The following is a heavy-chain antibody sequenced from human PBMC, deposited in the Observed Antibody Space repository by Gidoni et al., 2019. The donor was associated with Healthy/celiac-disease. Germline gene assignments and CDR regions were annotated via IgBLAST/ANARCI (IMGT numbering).Heavy chain of an antibody. Sequence: VQLQESGPGPVQPSETLSLTCTVSGGSVSSGSYYWSWIRQPPGKGLEWIGYIYYSGSTNYNPSLKSRVTISVDTSKNQFSLKLSSVTAADTAVYYCARDNIQLWWAFDIWGQGTMVTVSS. J-gene: IGHJ3*02. CDR3: ARDNIQLWWAFDI. V-gene: IGHV4-61*01. D-gene: IGHD5-18*01. CDR1: GGSVSSGSYY. CDR2: IYYSGST.